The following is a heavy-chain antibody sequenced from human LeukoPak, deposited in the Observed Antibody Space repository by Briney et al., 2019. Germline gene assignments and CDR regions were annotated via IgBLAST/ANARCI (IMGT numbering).Heavy chain of an antibody. V-gene: IGHV3-48*01. CDR2: IDSSSSSI. J-gene: IGHJ4*02. D-gene: IGHD3-10*01. CDR1: GFIFTSHS. CDR3: ARGNGPGSFIIDY. Sequence: GGSLRLSCAATGFIFTSHSMNSVRQAQGKGLEWVSFIDSSSSSIHYADSVRGRFTISRDNAKNLLYLQMNSLRAEDTAEYFCARGNGPGSFIIDYWGQGTLVAASS.